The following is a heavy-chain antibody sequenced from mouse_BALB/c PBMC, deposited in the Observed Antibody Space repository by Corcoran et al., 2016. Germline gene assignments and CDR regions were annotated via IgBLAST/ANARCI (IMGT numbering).Heavy chain of an antibody. CDR1: GYTFTNYG. V-gene: IGHV9-3-1*01. D-gene: IGHD6-1*01. CDR2: INTYTGEP. CDR3: TREPYAMDY. Sequence: QIQLLQSGPELKKPGETVKISCKASGYTFTNYGMNWVMQAPGKGLKWMGWINTYTGEPTYADDFKGRFAFSLETSASTASLQINNLKNEDTATYFGTREPYAMDYWGQGTSVTVSS. J-gene: IGHJ4*01.